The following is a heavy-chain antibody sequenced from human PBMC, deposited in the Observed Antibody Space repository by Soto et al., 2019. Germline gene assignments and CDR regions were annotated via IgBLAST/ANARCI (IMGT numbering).Heavy chain of an antibody. CDR3: ARESEDLTSNFDY. V-gene: IGHV3-21*06. CDR1: GFTFTRYS. Sequence: GGSLRLSCAASGFTFTRYSMNWVRQAPGKGLEWVSSISSTTNYIYYGDSMKGRFTISRDNAKNSLYLETNSLRAEDTAVYYCARESEDLTSNFDYWGQGTLVTVSS. J-gene: IGHJ4*02. CDR2: ISSTTNYI.